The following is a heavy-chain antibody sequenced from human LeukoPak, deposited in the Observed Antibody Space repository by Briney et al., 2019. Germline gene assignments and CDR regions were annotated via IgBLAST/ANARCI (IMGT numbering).Heavy chain of an antibody. Sequence: ASVKVSCKVSGYTLTELSIYWVRQAPGKGLEWMGGFNPEDGEKIYVEKFQGRVTMTEDTSIDTVYMELSGLRSEDTAMYYCATDPVGYCSSDSCYSVDYWGQGTLVTVSS. J-gene: IGHJ4*02. CDR1: GYTLTELS. CDR2: FNPEDGEK. D-gene: IGHD2-15*01. V-gene: IGHV1-24*01. CDR3: ATDPVGYCSSDSCYSVDY.